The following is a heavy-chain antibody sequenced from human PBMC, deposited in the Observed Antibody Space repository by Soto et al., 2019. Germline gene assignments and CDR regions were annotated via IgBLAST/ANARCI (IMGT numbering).Heavy chain of an antibody. CDR3: ASTAAGPTVVPNWFDP. Sequence: PGGSLRLSCAASGFTFSSYAMHWVRQAPGKGLEWVAVISYDGSNKYYADSVKGRFTISRDNSKNTLYLQMNSLRAEDTAVYYCASTAAGPTVVPNWFDPWGQGTLVTVSS. V-gene: IGHV3-30-3*01. CDR2: ISYDGSNK. D-gene: IGHD6-13*01. J-gene: IGHJ5*02. CDR1: GFTFSSYA.